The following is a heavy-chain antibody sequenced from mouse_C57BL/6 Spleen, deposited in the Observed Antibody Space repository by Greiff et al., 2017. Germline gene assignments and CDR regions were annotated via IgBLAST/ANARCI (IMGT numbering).Heavy chain of an antibody. V-gene: IGHV1-50*01. CDR3: ARYDGYYDWYFDV. CDR1: GYTFTSYW. Sequence: VKLQQPGAELVKPGASVKLSCKASGYTFTSYWMQWVKQRPGQGLEWIGEIDPSDNYTNYNQKFKGKATLTVDTSSSTAYMQLSSLTSEDSAVYYCARYDGYYDWYFDVWGTGTTVTVSS. D-gene: IGHD2-3*01. J-gene: IGHJ1*03. CDR2: IDPSDNYT.